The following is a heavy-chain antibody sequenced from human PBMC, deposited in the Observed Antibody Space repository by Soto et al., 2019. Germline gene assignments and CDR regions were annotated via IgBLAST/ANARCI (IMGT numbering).Heavy chain of an antibody. D-gene: IGHD2-15*01. Sequence: QVQLQESGPGLVKPSQTLSLICTVSGGSISSGGYYWSWIRQHPGKGLEWIGHIYYSGSTYYNPSLKSRATISATTSKNQFSLTLSSVTAADTGVYYCARNGMDGGNSFDNWGQGPLVTVSS. CDR1: GGSISSGGYY. J-gene: IGHJ4*02. CDR2: IYYSGST. CDR3: ARNGMDGGNSFDN. V-gene: IGHV4-31*03.